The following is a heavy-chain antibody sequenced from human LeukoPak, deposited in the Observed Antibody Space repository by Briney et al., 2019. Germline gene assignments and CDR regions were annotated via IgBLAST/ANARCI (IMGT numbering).Heavy chain of an antibody. CDR1: GFTFSSYW. D-gene: IGHD5-18*01. CDR2: INQDGSEK. V-gene: IGHV3-7*05. CDR3: ARDRGYSTFDM. J-gene: IGHJ3*02. Sequence: GGSLRLSCVASGFTFSSYWVAWVRQAPGTGLEWVANINQDGSEKNYVDSVKGRFTISRDNAKNSLCLQMSSLRAEDTAVYYCARDRGYSTFDMWGQGTMVTVSS.